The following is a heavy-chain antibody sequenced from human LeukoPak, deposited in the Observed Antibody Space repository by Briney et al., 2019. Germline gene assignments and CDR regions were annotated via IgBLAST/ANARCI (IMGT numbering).Heavy chain of an antibody. V-gene: IGHV3-21*01. Sequence: GGSLRLSCAPSGFTFSSYSTNCVRQAPGKGLEWVSSISSSRSYIYYADSVKGRFTISRDNAKNSLYLQMNSLRAEDTAVYYCARGSGWYYYYYGMDVWGQGTTVTVSS. J-gene: IGHJ6*02. D-gene: IGHD6-19*01. CDR1: GFTFSSYS. CDR3: ARGSGWYYYYYGMDV. CDR2: ISSSRSYI.